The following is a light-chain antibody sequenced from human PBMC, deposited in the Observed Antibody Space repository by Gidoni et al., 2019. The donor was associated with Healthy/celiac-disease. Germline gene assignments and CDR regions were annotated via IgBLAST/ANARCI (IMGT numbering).Light chain of an antibody. Sequence: QSVLTQPPSASGTPGKRVTIACSGSSSNIGSNTVNWYQQPPGTAPNLLIYSNNQRPSGVPDRFSGSKSGTSASLAISGLQSEDEADYYCAAWDDSLNGWVFGGGTKLTVL. J-gene: IGLJ3*02. CDR3: AAWDDSLNGWV. V-gene: IGLV1-44*01. CDR1: SSNIGSNT. CDR2: SNN.